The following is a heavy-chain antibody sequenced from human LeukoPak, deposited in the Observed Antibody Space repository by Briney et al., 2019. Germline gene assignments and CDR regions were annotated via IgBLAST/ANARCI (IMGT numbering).Heavy chain of an antibody. CDR2: MNPNSGNT. Sequence: GASVKVSCKASGYTFTGYYMHWVRQAPGQGLEWMGWMNPNSGNTGYAQKFQGRVTMTRNTSISTAYMELSSLRSEDTAVYYCAREAGWYFDLWGRGTLVTVSS. CDR1: GYTFTGYY. D-gene: IGHD6-13*01. V-gene: IGHV1-8*02. CDR3: AREAGWYFDL. J-gene: IGHJ2*01.